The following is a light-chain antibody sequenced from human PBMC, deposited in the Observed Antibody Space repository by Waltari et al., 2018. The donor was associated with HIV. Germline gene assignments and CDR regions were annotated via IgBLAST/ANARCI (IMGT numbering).Light chain of an antibody. Sequence: QSALTQPASVSGSPGQSITISCTGTSSDVGGYNYVPWYPPHPGKAPKLMIYEVSNRHSGVSNRFSGTKSGNTASLPISGLHAEDEADYDCSSYTRSSTVVVGGGTKLTVL. CDR3: SSYTRSSTVV. V-gene: IGLV2-14*01. CDR2: EVS. CDR1: SSDVGGYNY. J-gene: IGLJ2*01.